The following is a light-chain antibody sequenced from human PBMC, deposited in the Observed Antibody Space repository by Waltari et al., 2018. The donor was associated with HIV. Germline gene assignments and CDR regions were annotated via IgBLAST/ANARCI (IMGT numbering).Light chain of an antibody. CDR1: KLGDKY. Sequence: SCELTQPPSVSVSPGQTASITCSGDKLGDKYACWYQQKPGQSPVLVIYQDSKRPSGIPERFSGSNSGNTATLTISGTQAMDEADYYCQVWDSSTNYVFGTGTKVTVL. CDR2: QDS. CDR3: QVWDSSTNYV. J-gene: IGLJ1*01. V-gene: IGLV3-1*01.